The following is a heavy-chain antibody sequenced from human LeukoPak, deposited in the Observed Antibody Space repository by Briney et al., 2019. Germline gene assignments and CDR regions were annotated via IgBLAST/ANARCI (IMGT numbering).Heavy chain of an antibody. J-gene: IGHJ4*02. CDR1: GFTFSSYA. CDR2: MSDSGDST. V-gene: IGHV3-23*01. CDR3: AKLVGATSY. Sequence: GGSLRLSCAASGFTFSSYAMSWVRQAPGKGLGWVSVMSDSGDSTYYADSVKGRFTISRDNSKNTLFLQMNSLIAEDTAVYYCAKLVGATSYWGQGTLVTVSS. D-gene: IGHD1-26*01.